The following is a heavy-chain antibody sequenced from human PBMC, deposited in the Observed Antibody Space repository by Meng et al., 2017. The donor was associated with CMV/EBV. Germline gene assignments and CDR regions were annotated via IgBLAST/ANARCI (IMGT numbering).Heavy chain of an antibody. V-gene: IGHV3-23*01. D-gene: IGHD3-3*01. CDR1: GFTFSSYA. Sequence: GGSLRLSCAASGFTFSSYAMSWVRQAPGKGLEWVSAISGSGGSTYYADSVKGRFTISRDNSKNTLYLQMNSLRAEDTAVYYCASRSVRITIFGVAHDAFDIWGQGTMVTVSS. CDR2: ISGSGGST. CDR3: ASRSVRITIFGVAHDAFDI. J-gene: IGHJ3*02.